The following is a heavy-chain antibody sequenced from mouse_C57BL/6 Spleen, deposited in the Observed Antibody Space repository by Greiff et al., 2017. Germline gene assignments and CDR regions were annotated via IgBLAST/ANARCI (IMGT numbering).Heavy chain of an antibody. CDR3: ARIAPYGSSPWFAY. J-gene: IGHJ3*01. V-gene: IGHV8-8*01. D-gene: IGHD1-1*01. CDR2: IWWDDDK. Sequence: QVTLKVSGPGILQPSQTLSLTCSFSGFSLSTFGMGVGWIRQPSGKGLGWLVHIWWDDDKYYNPALKRWLTISNDTSKNQGFLKIANVDTAYTATYYCARIAPYGSSPWFAYWGQGTLVTVSA. CDR1: GFSLSTFGMG.